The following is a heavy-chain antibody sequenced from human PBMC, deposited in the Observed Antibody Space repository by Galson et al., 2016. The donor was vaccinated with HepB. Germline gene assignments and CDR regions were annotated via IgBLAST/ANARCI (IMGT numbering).Heavy chain of an antibody. D-gene: IGHD1-26*01. Sequence: QSGAEVKKPGESLKISCKASGYIFTSYGLSWVRQAPGQGLEWVGWISPFNGYANYAQKFQGRVTVTTDTSTSTAYLELRSLRSEDTALYYCVRGEGYNGMDVWGQGTTVIVSS. CDR2: ISPFNGYA. CDR3: VRGEGYNGMDV. V-gene: IGHV1-18*01. CDR1: GYIFTSYG. J-gene: IGHJ6*02.